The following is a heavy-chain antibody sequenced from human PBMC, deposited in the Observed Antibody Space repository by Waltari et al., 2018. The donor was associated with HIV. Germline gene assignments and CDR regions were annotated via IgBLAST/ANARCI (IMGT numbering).Heavy chain of an antibody. Sequence: EVQLVESGGGLVQPGGSLRLSCAASGFTFSGYWMSWVRQAPGKGLEWVANIKQDGSEIYYVYSVKGRFTISRDNAKNSLYLQMNSLRAEDTAVYFCARRGGRSSPLGYWGQGTLVTVSS. D-gene: IGHD6-13*01. CDR1: GFTFSGYW. J-gene: IGHJ4*02. CDR2: IKQDGSEI. V-gene: IGHV3-7*01. CDR3: ARRGGRSSPLGY.